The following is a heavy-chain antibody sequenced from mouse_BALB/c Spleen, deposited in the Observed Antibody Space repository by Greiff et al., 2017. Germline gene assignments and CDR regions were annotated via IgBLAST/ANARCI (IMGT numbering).Heavy chain of an antibody. CDR1: GYTFTSYW. V-gene: IGHV1S127*01. Sequence: QVQLQQPGAELVKPGASVKMSCKASGYTFTSYWMHWVKQRPGQGLEWIGVIDPSDSYTSYNQKFKGKATLTVDTSSSTAYMQLSSLTSEDSAVYYCTRGGWDYLYAMDYWGQGTSVTVSS. D-gene: IGHD2-4*01. CDR3: TRGGWDYLYAMDY. CDR2: IDPSDSYT. J-gene: IGHJ4*01.